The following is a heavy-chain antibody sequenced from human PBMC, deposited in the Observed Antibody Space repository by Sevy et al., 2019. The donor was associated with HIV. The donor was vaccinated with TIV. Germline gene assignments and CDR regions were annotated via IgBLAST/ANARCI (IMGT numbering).Heavy chain of an antibody. CDR3: ARGHWGYSSSWYYFDY. J-gene: IGHJ4*02. D-gene: IGHD6-13*01. CDR1: GGSISSYC. CDR2: IYNSGST. V-gene: IGHV4-59*01. Sequence: SETLSLTCTVSGGSISSYCWSWIRQPPGKGLEWIGYIYNSGSTNYNPSLKSRVTISVDTSKNQFSLKLSSVTAADTAGYYCARGHWGYSSSWYYFDYWGQGSLVTVSS.